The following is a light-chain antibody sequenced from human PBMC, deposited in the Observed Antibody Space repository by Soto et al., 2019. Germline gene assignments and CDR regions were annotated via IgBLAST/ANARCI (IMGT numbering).Light chain of an antibody. CDR3: QQYNSYWA. Sequence: DLQMTQSPSTLSGSVGDRVTITCRASQSISSWLAWYQQKPGKAPKLLIYDASSLESGVPSRFSGSGSGTEFTLTISSLQPDDFATYYCQQYNSYWAFGQGTKVDIK. CDR1: QSISSW. J-gene: IGKJ1*01. CDR2: DAS. V-gene: IGKV1-5*01.